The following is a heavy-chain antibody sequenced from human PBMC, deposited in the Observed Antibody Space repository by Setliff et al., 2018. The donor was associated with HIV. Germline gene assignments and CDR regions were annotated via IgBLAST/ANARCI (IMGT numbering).Heavy chain of an antibody. Sequence: GGSLRLSCEASGFTLSSYWMHWVRQVPGKGLVWVSRVNSDGSSTSYADYVTGRFTISRDNARNTVYLQLNSLRVEDTAVYYCAKQLSPHFYYYMDVWGNGTTVTVSS. CDR1: GFTLSSYW. CDR2: VNSDGSST. V-gene: IGHV3-74*01. CDR3: AKQLSPHFYYYMDV. D-gene: IGHD3-3*02. J-gene: IGHJ6*03.